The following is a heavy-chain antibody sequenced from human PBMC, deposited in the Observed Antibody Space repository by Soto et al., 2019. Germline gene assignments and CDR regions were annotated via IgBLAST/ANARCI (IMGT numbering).Heavy chain of an antibody. CDR1: GFTFSSYG. Sequence: QVQLVESGGGVVQPGRSLRLSCAASGFTFSSYGMHWVRQAPGKGLEWVAVIWYDGSNKYYADSVKGRFTISRDNSKNPLYRQMHSLRAEDTAVYYCLGRVSERPLYGMDVWGQGTTVTVSS. CDR3: LGRVSERPLYGMDV. D-gene: IGHD6-25*01. V-gene: IGHV3-33*01. J-gene: IGHJ6*02. CDR2: IWYDGSNK.